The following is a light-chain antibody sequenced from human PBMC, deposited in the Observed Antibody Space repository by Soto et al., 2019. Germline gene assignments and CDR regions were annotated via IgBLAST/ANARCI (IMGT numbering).Light chain of an antibody. V-gene: IGKV3-11*01. CDR3: QQRSNWAYT. CDR2: DTS. Sequence: EIVLTQSPATLSLSPGERATLSCRASQSVSSYLAWYQQQLGQAPRLLIYDTSNRATGIPSRFSVSGSVTDFTLTISSLEPEYFAVYYCQQRSNWAYTFGQGTKLEIK. CDR1: QSVSSY. J-gene: IGKJ2*01.